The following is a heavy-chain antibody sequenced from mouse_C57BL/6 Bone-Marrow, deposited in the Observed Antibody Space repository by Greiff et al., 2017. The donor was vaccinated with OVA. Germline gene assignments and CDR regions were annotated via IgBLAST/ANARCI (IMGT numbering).Heavy chain of an antibody. J-gene: IGHJ3*01. Sequence: VMLVESGAELARPGASVKLSCKASGYTFTSYGISWVKQRTGQGLEWIGEIYPRSGNTYYNEKFKGKATLTADKSSSTAYMELRSLTSEDSAVYFCARWGGYWFAYWGQGTLVTVSA. D-gene: IGHD2-2*01. CDR1: GYTFTSYG. CDR3: ARWGGYWFAY. CDR2: IYPRSGNT. V-gene: IGHV1-81*01.